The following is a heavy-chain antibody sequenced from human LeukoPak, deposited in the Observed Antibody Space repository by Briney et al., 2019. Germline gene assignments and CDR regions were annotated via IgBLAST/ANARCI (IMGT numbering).Heavy chain of an antibody. J-gene: IGHJ4*02. V-gene: IGHV1-2*02. D-gene: IGHD2-2*01. CDR2: INPNDGDT. CDR3: ARANFLYCSSSTCLFDY. Sequence: ASVKVSCKASGYSFTDCYMHWVRQAPGQGFEWMGWINPNDGDTNYAQKFQGRVTMSRDTSISTAHMEVSRLRSDDTAVYYCARANFLYCSSSTCLFDYWGQGTLVTVSS. CDR1: GYSFTDCY.